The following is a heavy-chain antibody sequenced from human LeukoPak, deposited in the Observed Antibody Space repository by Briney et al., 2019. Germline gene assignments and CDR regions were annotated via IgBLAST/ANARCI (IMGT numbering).Heavy chain of an antibody. CDR3: ARVRGYYDFWSGYYLSSPSYYYMDV. Sequence: SETLSLTCTVSGGSISSSSYYWGWIRQPPGKGLEWNGYVYYSGSTEYNPSLRSRVTISVDTSKNRFSLKLSSVTAADTAVYYCARVRGYYDFWSGYYLSSPSYYYMDVWGKGTTVTVSS. D-gene: IGHD3-3*01. V-gene: IGHV4-61*05. CDR1: GGSISSSSYY. CDR2: VYYSGST. J-gene: IGHJ6*03.